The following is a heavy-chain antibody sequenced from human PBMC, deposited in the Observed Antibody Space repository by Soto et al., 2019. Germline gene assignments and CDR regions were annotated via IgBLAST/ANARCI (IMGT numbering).Heavy chain of an antibody. CDR1: GFTFSNYG. D-gene: IGHD2-2*03. CDR3: ARTKFGYPFDF. J-gene: IGHJ4*02. Sequence: GGSLRLSCAASGFTFSNYGIHWVRQSPGKGLEWVAIIWYDGSKTYYGDSVRGRITSSRDDSENTVYLQMNSLRAEDTAVYYCARTKFGYPFDFWGQGTLVTVSS. V-gene: IGHV3-33*01. CDR2: IWYDGSKT.